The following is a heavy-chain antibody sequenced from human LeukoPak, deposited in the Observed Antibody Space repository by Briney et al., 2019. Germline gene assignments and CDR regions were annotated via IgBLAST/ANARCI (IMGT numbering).Heavy chain of an antibody. V-gene: IGHV3-43*01. CDR1: GFTFDDYT. CDR2: ISWDGGST. CDR3: AKDKKQWHGFDY. J-gene: IGHJ4*02. D-gene: IGHD6-19*01. Sequence: GGSLRLSCAASGFTFDDYTMHWVRQAPGKGLEWVSLISWDGGSTYYADSVKGRFTISRDNSKNSLYLQMNSLRAEDTALYYCAKDKKQWHGFDYWGQGTLVTVSS.